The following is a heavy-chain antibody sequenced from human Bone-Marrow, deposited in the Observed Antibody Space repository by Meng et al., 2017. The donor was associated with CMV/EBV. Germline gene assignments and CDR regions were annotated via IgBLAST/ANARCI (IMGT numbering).Heavy chain of an antibody. CDR1: RNVFTSYY. V-gene: IGHV1-46*01. CDR2: INPTGGNA. J-gene: IGHJ4*02. CDR3: ARELRDSYNFDY. Sequence: ASVKVSCKTSRNVFTSYYIHWVRQAPGQWLEWMGIINPTGGNAGYAQKFQGRVTMTRDTSTTTVYMELSSLGSDDTAVYYCARELRDSYNFDYWGQGTLVTVSS. D-gene: IGHD5-24*01.